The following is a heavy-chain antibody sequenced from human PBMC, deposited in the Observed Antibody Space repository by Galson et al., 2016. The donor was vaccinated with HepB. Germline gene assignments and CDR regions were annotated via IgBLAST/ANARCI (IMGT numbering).Heavy chain of an antibody. J-gene: IGHJ4*02. CDR2: INCKSGGT. Sequence: SVKVSCKASGYTFTDYYMHWVRQAPGQGPEWMGWINCKSGGTKFAPNFQGRVTMTRDTSISTAYMELGRLRLDDSAVYYCTRGIIGGYDFDYGGQGTLVAVAS. V-gene: IGHV1-2*02. CDR3: TRGIIGGYDFDY. CDR1: GYTFTDYY. D-gene: IGHD3-16*01.